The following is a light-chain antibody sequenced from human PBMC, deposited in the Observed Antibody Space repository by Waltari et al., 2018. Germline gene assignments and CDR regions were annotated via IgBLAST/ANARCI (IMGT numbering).Light chain of an antibody. CDR2: WAS. J-gene: IGKJ2*01. Sequence: DIVMTQSPDSLPVSLGERASLNCKSSHNPSYSFNNKNYLSWYQQKPGQPPKLLIYWASSRECGVPDRFSGSGSGTDFTLTISNLQAEDVAIYYCQQYYTTPFAFGQGTKLEIK. V-gene: IGKV4-1*01. CDR3: QQYYTTPFA. CDR1: HNPSYSFNNKNY.